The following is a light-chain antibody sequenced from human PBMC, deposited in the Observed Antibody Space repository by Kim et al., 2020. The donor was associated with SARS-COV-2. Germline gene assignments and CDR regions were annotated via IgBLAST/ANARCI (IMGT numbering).Light chain of an antibody. J-gene: IGLJ1*01. CDR3: QSYDNRLGGFV. CDR1: GSNIGADYG. V-gene: IGLV1-40*01. Sequence: RVTSSCTGGGSNIGADYGVHWYQQLPGTAPRVLIYLDSNRPSGVPDRFSASKSGTSASLAITGLQAEDEADYYCQSYDNRLGGFVFGSGTKVTVL. CDR2: LDS.